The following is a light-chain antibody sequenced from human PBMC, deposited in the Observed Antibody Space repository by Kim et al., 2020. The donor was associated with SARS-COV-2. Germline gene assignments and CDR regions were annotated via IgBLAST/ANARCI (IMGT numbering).Light chain of an antibody. CDR1: SGRSFLA. V-gene: IGLV4-69*01. CDR3: QTWGSDIQVV. CDR2: VNSDGSY. Sequence: QLVLTQSPSASASLGASVRLTCTLNSGRSFLAIAWHQQQPLKGPRFLMQVNSDGSYTKGDGIPDRFSGSSSGADRYLIISSLQSEDEADYYCQTWGSDIQVVFGPGTQLTVL. J-gene: IGLJ3*02.